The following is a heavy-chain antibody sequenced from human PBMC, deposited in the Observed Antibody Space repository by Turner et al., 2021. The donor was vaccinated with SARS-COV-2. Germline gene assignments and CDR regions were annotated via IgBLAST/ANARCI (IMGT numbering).Heavy chain of an antibody. CDR3: ARARGVDYYDSSGQRFDP. J-gene: IGHJ5*02. CDR1: GGTFNTYA. CDR2: INPIFGTA. Sequence: QVQLVQSGAAVKKPGSSVKVSCKASGGTFNTYAISWVRQAPGQGLEWMGGINPIFGTANYAQKFQGRVTITADESTSTAYMELSSLRSEDTAVYYCARARGVDYYDSSGQRFDPWGQGTLVTVSS. V-gene: IGHV1-69*01. D-gene: IGHD3-22*01.